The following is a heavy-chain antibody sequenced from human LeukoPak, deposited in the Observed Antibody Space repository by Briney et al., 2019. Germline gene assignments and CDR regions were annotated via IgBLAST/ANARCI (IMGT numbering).Heavy chain of an antibody. CDR1: GYTFTGYY. D-gene: IGHD3-16*01. J-gene: IGHJ4*02. V-gene: IGHV1-46*01. CDR2: INPSGGST. CDR3: ARVIARGYFDY. Sequence: ASVKVSCKASGYTFTGYYIHWVRQAPGQGLEWMGIINPSGGSTSYAQKFQGRVTMTRDTSTSTVYMELSSLRSEDTAVYYCARVIARGYFDYWGQGTLVTVSS.